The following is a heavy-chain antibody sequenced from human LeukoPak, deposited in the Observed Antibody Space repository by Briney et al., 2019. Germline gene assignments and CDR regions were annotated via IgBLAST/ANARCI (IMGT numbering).Heavy chain of an antibody. Sequence: SSETLSLTCTVSGGSISSGGYYWSWIRQHPGKGLEWIGYIYYSGSTYYNPSLKSRVTISVDTSKNQFSLKLSSVTAADTAVYYCARGRELLRFGELYFRHTEVYPAAFDPWGQGTLVTVSS. V-gene: IGHV4-31*03. CDR2: IYYSGST. D-gene: IGHD3-10*01. CDR3: ARGRELLRFGELYFRHTEVYPAAFDP. CDR1: GGSISSGGYY. J-gene: IGHJ5*02.